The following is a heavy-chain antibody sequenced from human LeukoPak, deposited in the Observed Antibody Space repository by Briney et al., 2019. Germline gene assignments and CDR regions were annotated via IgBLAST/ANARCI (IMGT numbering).Heavy chain of an antibody. D-gene: IGHD6-6*01. Sequence: SETLSLTCAVYGGSFSGYYWSWVRQPPGKGLEWIGEINHSGSTNYNPSLKSRVTISVDTSKNQFSLKLSSVTAADTAVCYCARAGIAARRGIDYWGQGTLVTVSS. J-gene: IGHJ4*02. V-gene: IGHV4-34*01. CDR2: INHSGST. CDR1: GGSFSGYY. CDR3: ARAGIAARRGIDY.